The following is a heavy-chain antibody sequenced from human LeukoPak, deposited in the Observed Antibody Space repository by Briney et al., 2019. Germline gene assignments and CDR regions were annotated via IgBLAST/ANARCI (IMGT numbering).Heavy chain of an antibody. Sequence: PGGSLRLSCAASGFTFSDFPMNWVRQAPGEGLEWVSYISSLSGTIYYADSVKGRFTISRDNAKNSLYLQMDSLRAEDTAVYYCARDQGRATSYWGQGTLVTVSS. J-gene: IGHJ4*02. D-gene: IGHD1-26*01. V-gene: IGHV3-48*01. CDR3: ARDQGRATSY. CDR2: ISSLSGTI. CDR1: GFTFSDFP.